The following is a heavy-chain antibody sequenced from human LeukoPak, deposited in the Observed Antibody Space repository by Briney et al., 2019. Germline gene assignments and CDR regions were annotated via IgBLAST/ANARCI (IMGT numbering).Heavy chain of an antibody. D-gene: IGHD6-13*01. Sequence: GGSLRLSCEAPGFTSRGYAMHWVGQAPGKGLEWVAVISYDGSNKYYADSVKGRFTISRDNSKNTLYLQMNSLRAEDTAVYYCAKDQVAAAVKYYYGMDVWGQGTTVTVSS. CDR2: ISYDGSNK. CDR3: AKDQVAAAVKYYYGMDV. CDR1: GFTSRGYA. J-gene: IGHJ6*02. V-gene: IGHV3-30*18.